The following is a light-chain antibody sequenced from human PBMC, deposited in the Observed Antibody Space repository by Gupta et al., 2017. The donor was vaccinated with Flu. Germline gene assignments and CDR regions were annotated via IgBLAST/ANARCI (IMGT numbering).Light chain of an antibody. CDR1: QSVRSY. CDR2: DTS. V-gene: IGKV3-11*01. Sequence: ERATLSCRASQSVRSYLGWYQQKPGQAPRLLIFDTSTRATGIPARFSGSGWGTNFTLTISNLEPDDFAVYYCQQRDNWPLTFGQGTKV. J-gene: IGKJ1*01. CDR3: QQRDNWPLT.